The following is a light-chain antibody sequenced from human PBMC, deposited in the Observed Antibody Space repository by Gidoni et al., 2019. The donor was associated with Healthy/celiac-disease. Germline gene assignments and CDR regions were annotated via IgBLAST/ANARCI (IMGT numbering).Light chain of an antibody. J-gene: IGLJ2*01. V-gene: IGLV3-1*01. CDR3: QAWDSSTYVV. CDR2: QDS. Sequence: SYELTQPPSVSVSPGQTASITCPGDKLGDKYACWYQQTPGQSPVLVIYQDSQRPSGIPERFSGSNSGNTATLTISGTQAMDEADYYCQAWDSSTYVVFGGGTKLTVL. CDR1: KLGDKY.